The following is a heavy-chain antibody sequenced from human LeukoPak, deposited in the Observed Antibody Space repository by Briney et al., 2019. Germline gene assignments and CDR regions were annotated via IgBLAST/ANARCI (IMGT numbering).Heavy chain of an antibody. CDR2: INPSSGST. CDR1: GYTFTSYY. V-gene: IGHV1-46*01. Sequence: GASVKVSCKASGYTFTSYYMHWVRQAPGQGLEWMGIINPSSGSTSYAQKFQGRVTMTRDTSTSTVYMELSSLRSEDTAVYYCARDLRGYSYYYGMDVWGQGTTVTVSS. CDR3: ARDLRGYSYYYGMDV. D-gene: IGHD5-12*01. J-gene: IGHJ6*02.